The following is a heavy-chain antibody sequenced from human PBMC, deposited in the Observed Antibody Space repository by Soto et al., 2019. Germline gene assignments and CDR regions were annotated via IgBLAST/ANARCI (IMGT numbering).Heavy chain of an antibody. Sequence: EVQLVESGGGLVKPGGSLRLSCAASGFTFSSYSMNWVRQAPGKGLEWVSSISSSSSYIYYADSVKGRFTISRGNAKNSLYLQMNSLRAEDTAVYYCAREAASLCAYYGMDVWGQGTTVTVSS. CDR2: ISSSSSYI. V-gene: IGHV3-21*01. CDR3: AREAASLCAYYGMDV. CDR1: GFTFSSYS. J-gene: IGHJ6*02.